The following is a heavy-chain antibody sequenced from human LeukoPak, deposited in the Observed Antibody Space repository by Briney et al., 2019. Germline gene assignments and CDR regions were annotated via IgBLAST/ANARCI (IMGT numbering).Heavy chain of an antibody. V-gene: IGHV3-30*02. CDR2: IRYDGSNK. Sequence: GGSLRLSCAASGFTFSSYWMSWVRQAPGKGLEWVAFIRYDGSNKYYADSVKGRFTISRDNSKNTLYLQMNSLRAEDTAVYYWAKALVGATHWFDPWGQGTLVTVSS. CDR3: AKALVGATHWFDP. D-gene: IGHD1-26*01. J-gene: IGHJ5*02. CDR1: GFTFSSYW.